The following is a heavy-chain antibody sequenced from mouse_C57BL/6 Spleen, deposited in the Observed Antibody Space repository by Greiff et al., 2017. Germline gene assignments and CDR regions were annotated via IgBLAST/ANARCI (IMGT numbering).Heavy chain of an antibody. D-gene: IGHD4-1*01. CDR3: AREKLVY. CDR1: GFTFSDYG. J-gene: IGHJ2*01. V-gene: IGHV5-17*01. Sequence: EVKLMESGGGLVKPGGSLKLSCAASGFTFSDYGMHWVRQAPEKGLEWVAYISSGNSTIYYADTVKGRFAISRDNAKNTLFLQMTSLKSEDTAMYYCAREKLVYWGQGTTLTVSS. CDR2: ISSGNSTI.